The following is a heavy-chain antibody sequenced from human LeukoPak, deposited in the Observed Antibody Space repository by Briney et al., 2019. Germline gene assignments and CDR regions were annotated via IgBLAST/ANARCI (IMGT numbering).Heavy chain of an antibody. CDR1: GGSISSGDYY. D-gene: IGHD3-22*01. CDR3: APTDLGRPVMIVGGWYAFDI. J-gene: IGHJ3*02. CDR2: IYYSGST. V-gene: IGHV4-30-4*08. Sequence: PSQTLSLTCTVSGGSISSGDYYWSWIRQPPGKGLEWIGYIYYSGSTYYNPSLKSRVTISVDTSKNQFSLKLSSVTAADPAVYYCAPTDLGRPVMIVGGWYAFDIWGQGKMVPVSS.